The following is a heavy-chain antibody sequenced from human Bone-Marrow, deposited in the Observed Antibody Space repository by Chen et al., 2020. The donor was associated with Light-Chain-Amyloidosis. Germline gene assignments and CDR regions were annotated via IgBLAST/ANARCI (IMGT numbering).Heavy chain of an antibody. CDR1: GFTFSSYG. CDR2: ISYDGSNK. Sequence: QVQLVESGGGVVQPGRSLRLSCAASGFTFSSYGMHWVRQAPGKGLEWVAVISYDGSNKYYADAVKGRFTISRDNSKNTLYLQMNSLRAEDTAVYYCAKTASGATRSYFDYWGQGTLVTVSS. V-gene: IGHV3-30*18. D-gene: IGHD1-26*01. J-gene: IGHJ4*02. CDR3: AKTASGATRSYFDY.